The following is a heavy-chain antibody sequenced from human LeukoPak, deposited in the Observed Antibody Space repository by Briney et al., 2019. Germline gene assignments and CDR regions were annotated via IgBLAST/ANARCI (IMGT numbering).Heavy chain of an antibody. Sequence: GRSLRLSCAASGFTFSSYGMHWVRQAPGKGLEWVANIKQDGSEKYYVDSVKGRFTISRDNAKNSLYLQMNSLRAEDTAVYYCARDGPGFTMVRGAYYYYMDVWGKGTTVTVSS. V-gene: IGHV3-7*01. CDR3: ARDGPGFTMVRGAYYYYMDV. J-gene: IGHJ6*03. D-gene: IGHD3-10*01. CDR1: GFTFSSYG. CDR2: IKQDGSEK.